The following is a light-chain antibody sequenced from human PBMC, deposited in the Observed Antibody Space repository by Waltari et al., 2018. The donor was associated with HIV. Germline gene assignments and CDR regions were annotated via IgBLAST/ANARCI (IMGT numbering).Light chain of an antibody. CDR2: LAS. CDR1: QSLLHGDGQYY. CDR3: MQALQTPKT. Sequence: DIVMTQSPLSLPVIPGEPASISCTSSQSLLHGDGQYYLDWYLQKPGQSPQLMIYLASNQASGVPDRFSGSGSGTDFTLKISRVEAEDVGVYYCMQALQTPKTFGQGTKVEIK. J-gene: IGKJ1*01. V-gene: IGKV2-28*01.